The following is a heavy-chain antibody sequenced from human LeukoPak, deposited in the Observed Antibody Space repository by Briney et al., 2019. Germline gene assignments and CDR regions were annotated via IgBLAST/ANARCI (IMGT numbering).Heavy chain of an antibody. Sequence: GGSPRLSCSASGFTFSGYWMHWVRQAPGKGLVWVSRINTDGSSTSYADSVKGRFTISRDNAKNTLYLQMNSLRAEDTAVYYCARNPLVGATPYYFDYWGQGTLVTVSS. CDR1: GFTFSGYW. D-gene: IGHD1-26*01. CDR2: INTDGSST. V-gene: IGHV3-74*01. J-gene: IGHJ4*02. CDR3: ARNPLVGATPYYFDY.